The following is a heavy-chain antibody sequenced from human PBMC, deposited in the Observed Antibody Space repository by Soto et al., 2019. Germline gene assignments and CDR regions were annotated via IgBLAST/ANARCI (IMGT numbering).Heavy chain of an antibody. V-gene: IGHV3-23*01. CDR2: IYGGGNGP. CDR3: AKMEGMDPWAYSFDY. J-gene: IGHJ4*02. Sequence: VQVLESGGGLVQPGGSLRLSCAATGFTFSDFAMSWVRQAPGKGLEWVSRIYGGGNGPHYADSVKGRVTISRDNSKNTLYLQMNILRAEDTAVYYCAKMEGMDPWAYSFDYWGQGTLVTVSS. D-gene: IGHD2-2*03. CDR1: GFTFSDFA.